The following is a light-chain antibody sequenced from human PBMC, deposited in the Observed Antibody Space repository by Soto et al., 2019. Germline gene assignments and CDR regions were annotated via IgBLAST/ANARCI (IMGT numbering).Light chain of an antibody. Sequence: QSALTQPASVSGSPGQSITISCTGTSSDVGSYNLVSWYQQQPDKAPKLMIYDDTQRPSGVSNRFSDSKYGNTASLTISGLQVEDEADYYCCSYAGSSTFVFGGGTKLTVL. J-gene: IGLJ2*01. CDR2: DDT. CDR1: SSDVGSYNL. CDR3: CSYAGSSTFV. V-gene: IGLV2-23*02.